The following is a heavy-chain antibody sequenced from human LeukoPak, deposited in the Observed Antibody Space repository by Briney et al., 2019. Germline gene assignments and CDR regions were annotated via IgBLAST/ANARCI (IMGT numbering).Heavy chain of an antibody. D-gene: IGHD4-17*01. CDR3: ARTNPVYGDYDY. Sequence: PGGSLRLSCALSGLTVTDTYMSSVRQAPGKGLEWVPVIYPDGSTYHADSVKGRFTISRDNSKNTLFLQMNTLRADDTAVYHCARTNPVYGDYDYWGQGTLVTVSS. J-gene: IGHJ4*02. CDR1: GLTVTDTY. CDR2: IYPDGST. V-gene: IGHV3-53*01.